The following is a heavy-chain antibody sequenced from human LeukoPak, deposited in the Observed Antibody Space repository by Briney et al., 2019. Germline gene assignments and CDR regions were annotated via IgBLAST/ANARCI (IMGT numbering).Heavy chain of an antibody. CDR2: IYYSGST. D-gene: IGHD3-10*01. V-gene: IGHV4-31*03. Sequence: NPSETLSLTCTVSGGSISSGGYYWSWIRQHPGKGLEWIGYIYYSGSTYYNPSLKSRVTISVDTSKNQLSLKLSSVTAADTAVYYCARFFRHYGDHFDYWGQGTLVTVSS. CDR3: ARFFRHYGDHFDY. CDR1: GGSISSGGYY. J-gene: IGHJ4*02.